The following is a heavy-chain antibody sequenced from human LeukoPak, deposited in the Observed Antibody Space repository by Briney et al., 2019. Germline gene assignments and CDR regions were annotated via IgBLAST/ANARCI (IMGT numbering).Heavy chain of an antibody. D-gene: IGHD2-2*01. V-gene: IGHV4-4*07. CDR3: ARGVVRRGPDNWFDP. CDR2: IYTSGST. CDR1: GGSIRSYY. J-gene: IGHJ5*02. Sequence: SETLSLTXTVSGGSIRSYYWSWIRQPAGKGLEWIGRIYTSGSTNYNPSLKSRVIMSVDTSKNQFSLKLSSVTAADTAVYYCARGVVRRGPDNWFDPWGQGTLVTVSS.